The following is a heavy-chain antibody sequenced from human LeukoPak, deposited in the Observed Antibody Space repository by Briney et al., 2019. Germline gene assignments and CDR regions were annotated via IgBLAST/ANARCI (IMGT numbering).Heavy chain of an antibody. CDR1: GLTVGFKC. CDR3: ATRPDGNDVPYFDY. D-gene: IGHD5-12*01. J-gene: IGHJ4*02. CDR2: IYSGGSS. V-gene: IGHV3-66*01. Sequence: PGGSLRLSCAASGLTVGFKCMSWVRQAPGKGLEWVSIIYSGGSSYYADSVTGRFTVSRDTSKNTLYLQMNSLRAEDTAVYYCATRPDGNDVPYFDYWGQGTLVTVSS.